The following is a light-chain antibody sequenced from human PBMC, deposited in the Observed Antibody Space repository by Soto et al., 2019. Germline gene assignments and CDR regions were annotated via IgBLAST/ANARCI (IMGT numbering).Light chain of an antibody. CDR1: SSNIGAGYD. J-gene: IGLJ1*01. CDR3: QSYDSRLSGDV. Sequence: QSVLTQPPSGSGAPGQRVTLSFTGSSSNIGAGYDVHWYQHLPGTAPKLLIYGNSNRPSGVPDRFSGSKSDTSASLAITGLQAEDEADYYCQSYDSRLSGDVFGTGTKVTVL. V-gene: IGLV1-40*01. CDR2: GNS.